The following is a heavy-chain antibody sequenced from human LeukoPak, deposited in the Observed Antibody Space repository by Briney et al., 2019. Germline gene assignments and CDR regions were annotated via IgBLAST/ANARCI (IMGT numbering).Heavy chain of an antibody. D-gene: IGHD3-10*01. CDR1: GYSISSGYY. V-gene: IGHV4-38-2*02. Sequence: SETLSLTCNVSGYSISSGYYWGWIRQPPGKGLEWIGNIYYTGTTYYNPSLKSRVSISVDTSKNQFSLKLSSVTAADTAVYYCARALLWFGELDYFDYWGQGTLVTVSS. J-gene: IGHJ4*02. CDR2: IYYTGTT. CDR3: ARALLWFGELDYFDY.